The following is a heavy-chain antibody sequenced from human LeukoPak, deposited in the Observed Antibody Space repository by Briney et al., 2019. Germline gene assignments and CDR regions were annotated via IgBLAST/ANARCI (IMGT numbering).Heavy chain of an antibody. CDR1: GFTFSSYW. CDR2: INSDGSTT. CDR3: ARVRSSGYRQYFDY. Sequence: PGGSLRLSCAASGFTFSSYWMHWVRQAPGKGLVWVSRINSDGSTTSYADSVKGRFTISRDNAKNTLYLQMNSLRAEETAVYYCARVRSSGYRQYFDYWGQGTLVTVSS. D-gene: IGHD3-22*01. J-gene: IGHJ4*02. V-gene: IGHV3-74*01.